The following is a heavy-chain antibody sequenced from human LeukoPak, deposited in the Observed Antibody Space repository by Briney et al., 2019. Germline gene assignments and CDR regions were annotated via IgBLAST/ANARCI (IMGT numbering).Heavy chain of an antibody. V-gene: IGHV3-23*01. D-gene: IGHD3-22*01. Sequence: GGSLRLSCEASGVTFSSYVMSWVRQAPGKGPEWVSGISGSGGGTYYADSVKGRFTISRDNSKNTLYLQMNSLRAEDTAVYYCANTYYYDSSSPAWGQGTLVTVSS. J-gene: IGHJ5*02. CDR3: ANTYYYDSSSPA. CDR1: GVTFSSYV. CDR2: ISGSGGGT.